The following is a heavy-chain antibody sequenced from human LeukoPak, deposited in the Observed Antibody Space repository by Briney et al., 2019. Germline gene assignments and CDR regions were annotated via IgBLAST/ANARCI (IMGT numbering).Heavy chain of an antibody. CDR2: IYYSGST. Sequence: PSETLSLTCAVSGGSISSGGYSWSWIRQPPGKGLEWIGYIYYSGSTNYNPSLKSRVTISVDTSKNQFSLKLSSVTAADTAVYYCARQGYYYDSSGYYYGNWFDPWGQGTLVTVSS. CDR3: ARQGYYYDSSGYYYGNWFDP. V-gene: IGHV4-61*08. D-gene: IGHD3-22*01. J-gene: IGHJ5*02. CDR1: GGSISSGGYS.